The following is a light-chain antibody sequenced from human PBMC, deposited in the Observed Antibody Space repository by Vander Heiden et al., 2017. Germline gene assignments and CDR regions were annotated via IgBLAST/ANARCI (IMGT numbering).Light chain of an antibody. Sequence: EIVLTQSPASISLSPGEGATLSCRTSQSISGTYIAWYQQRPGQAPRLLIYGASSRATGIPDRIRGSGSGTDYSLTISRLEPEDFAVYYCQQYGYSSRAFGPGTRVDV. CDR3: QQYGYSSRA. J-gene: IGKJ3*01. CDR2: GAS. CDR1: QSISGTY. V-gene: IGKV3-20*01.